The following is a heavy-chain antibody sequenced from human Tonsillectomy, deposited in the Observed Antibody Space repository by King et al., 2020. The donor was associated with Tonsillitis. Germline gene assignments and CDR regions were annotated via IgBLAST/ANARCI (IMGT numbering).Heavy chain of an antibody. V-gene: IGHV4-39*07. Sequence: LQLQESGPGLVKPSETLSLTCTVSGVSISSSAYYWGWVRQPPGKGLEWIGSIYYSGSTYYNPSLKSRVTISVDTSKNQFSLKLSSATAADTAVYYCARSYSSSRYIFDYWGQGTLVTVSS. CDR3: ARSYSSSRYIFDY. CDR1: GVSISSSAYY. CDR2: IYYSGST. J-gene: IGHJ4*02. D-gene: IGHD6-13*01.